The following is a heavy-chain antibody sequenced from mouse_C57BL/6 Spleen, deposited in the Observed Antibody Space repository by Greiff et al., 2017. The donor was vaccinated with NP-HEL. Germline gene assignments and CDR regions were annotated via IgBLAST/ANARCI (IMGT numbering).Heavy chain of an antibody. CDR1: GYTFTSYW. V-gene: IGHV1-69*01. CDR3: ARSHYYGSSYGVYYAMDY. CDR2: IDPSDSYT. J-gene: IGHJ4*01. D-gene: IGHD1-1*01. Sequence: QVQLQQPGAELVMPGASVKLSCKASGYTFTSYWMHWVKQRPGQGLEWIGEIDPSDSYTNYNQKFKGKSTLTVDKSSSTAYMQLSSLTSEDSAVYYCARSHYYGSSYGVYYAMDYWGQGTSVTVSS.